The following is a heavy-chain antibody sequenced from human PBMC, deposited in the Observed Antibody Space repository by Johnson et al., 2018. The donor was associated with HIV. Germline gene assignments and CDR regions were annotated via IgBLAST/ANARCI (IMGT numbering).Heavy chain of an antibody. CDR1: GFTFSDYY. CDR2: ISYDGSNK. Sequence: VQLVESGGGLVKPGGSLRLSCAASGFTFSDYYMSWIRQGTGKGLEWVAVISYDGSNKYYADSVKGRFTISRDNSKNTLYLQMNSLRAEDTAVYYCARVRRRLVQEDITEYETFDIGGQGTMVTVSS. V-gene: IGHV3-30-3*01. J-gene: IGHJ3*02. CDR3: ARVRRRLVQEDITEYETFDI. D-gene: IGHD3-10*01.